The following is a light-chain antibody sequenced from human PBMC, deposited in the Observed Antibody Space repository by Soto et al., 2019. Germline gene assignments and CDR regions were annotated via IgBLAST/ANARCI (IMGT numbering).Light chain of an antibody. CDR1: QSVGSS. CDR3: QQYSNWPPIT. V-gene: IGKV3-15*01. J-gene: IGKJ5*01. CDR2: GAS. Sequence: EIVMTQSPATVSVSPGERANLSCRATQSVGSSLAWYQQKPGQAPRLLIYGASTRASGIPARFSGSGSGTDFTLTISSLQSEDFAVYYCQQYSNWPPITFGQGTRLEIK.